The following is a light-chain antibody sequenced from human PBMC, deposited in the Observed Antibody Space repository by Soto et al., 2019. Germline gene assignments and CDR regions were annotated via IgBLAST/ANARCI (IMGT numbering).Light chain of an antibody. CDR2: EVS. CDR1: SNDIGAYKY. J-gene: IGLJ1*01. CDR3: SSYTTGSTLYV. V-gene: IGLV2-14*01. Sequence: QSALTQPASVSGSPGQSITISCTGSSNDIGAYKYVSWYQQYPGKAPKLIIFEVSNRPSGVSNRFSGSKSGNTASLTIAGLQAEDEADYHCSSYTTGSTLYVFGGGTKGPS.